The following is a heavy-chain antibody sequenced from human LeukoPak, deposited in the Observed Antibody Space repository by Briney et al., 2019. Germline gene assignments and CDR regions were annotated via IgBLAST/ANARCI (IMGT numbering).Heavy chain of an antibody. CDR2: IYYTGFN. CDR1: GGSITNNNFY. Sequence: SETLSLTCTVAGGSITNNNFYWGWIRQPPGKGLEWIGGIYYTGFNASYPSLKSRVIVSIDTSKNQFSLKLSSVTAADTAVYYCARLPSRRGAFDIWGQGTMVTVSS. J-gene: IGHJ3*02. V-gene: IGHV4-39*07. CDR3: ARLPSRRGAFDI.